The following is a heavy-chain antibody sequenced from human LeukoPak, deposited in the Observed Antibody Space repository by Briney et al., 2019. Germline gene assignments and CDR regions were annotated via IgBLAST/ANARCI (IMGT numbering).Heavy chain of an antibody. Sequence: SETLSLTCTVSGGSISSSSYYWGWIRRPPGKGLEWIGSISYSGSTYYNPSLKSRVTISVDTSKNQFSLKLSSVTAADTAVYYCARPRAGVAAATWYFDLWGRGTLVTVSS. CDR3: ARPRAGVAAATWYFDL. CDR2: ISYSGST. V-gene: IGHV4-39*01. J-gene: IGHJ2*01. D-gene: IGHD6-13*01. CDR1: GGSISSSSYY.